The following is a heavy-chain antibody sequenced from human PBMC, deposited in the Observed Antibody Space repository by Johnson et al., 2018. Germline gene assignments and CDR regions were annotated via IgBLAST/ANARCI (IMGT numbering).Heavy chain of an antibody. CDR1: GFTFSSYA. V-gene: IGHV3-30*04. CDR3: AKDLTTVTASSYYSYRDV. J-gene: IGHJ6*03. D-gene: IGHD4-17*01. Sequence: QVQLVESGGGVVQXGRSLRLSCAASGFTFSSYAMHWVRQAPGKGLEWVAVISYDGSNKYYADSVKGRFPISRDNSKNTLYLQMTSLRAEDTAVYYCAKDLTTVTASSYYSYRDVWGKGATVTVSS. CDR2: ISYDGSNK.